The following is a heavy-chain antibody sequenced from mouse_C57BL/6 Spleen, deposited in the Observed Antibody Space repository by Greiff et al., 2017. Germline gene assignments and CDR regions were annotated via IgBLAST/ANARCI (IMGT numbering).Heavy chain of an antibody. V-gene: IGHV3-6*01. CDR1: GYSITSGYY. Sequence: VQLKQSGPGLVKPSQSLSLTCSVTGYSITSGYYWNWIRQFPGNKLEWMGYISYDGSNNYNPSLKNRISITRDTSKNQFFLKLNSVTTEDTATYYCARDRGYPDWYFDVWGTGTTVTVSS. J-gene: IGHJ1*03. D-gene: IGHD2-2*01. CDR3: ARDRGYPDWYFDV. CDR2: ISYDGSN.